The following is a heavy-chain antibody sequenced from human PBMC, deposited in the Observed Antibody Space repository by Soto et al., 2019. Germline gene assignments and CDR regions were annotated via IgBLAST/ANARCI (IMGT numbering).Heavy chain of an antibody. CDR2: IYPGDSDT. J-gene: IGHJ6*02. CDR1: GDSFTRYC. Sequence: GESLMTSCEGSGDSFTRYCIVWVLQMPGKGLEGMGIIYPGDSDTRYSPSFQGQVTISADKSISTAYLQWSSLKASDTAMYYCARRGIAVAGKERGSYYYGMDVWGQGTTVTVSS. CDR3: ARRGIAVAGKERGSYYYGMDV. D-gene: IGHD6-19*01. V-gene: IGHV5-51*01.